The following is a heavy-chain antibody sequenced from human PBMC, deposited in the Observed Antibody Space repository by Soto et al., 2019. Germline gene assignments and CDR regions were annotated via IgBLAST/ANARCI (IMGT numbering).Heavy chain of an antibody. CDR3: AKGSRRTIAAASDY. Sequence: PGGSLRLSCAASGFTFSSYGMHWVRQAPGKGLEWVAVISYDGRNKYYADSVKGRFNISRDNSKNSLYLQMNSLRAEDTAVYYCAKGSRRTIAAASDYWGQGTLVTVSS. CDR2: ISYDGRNK. D-gene: IGHD6-13*01. V-gene: IGHV3-30*18. CDR1: GFTFSSYG. J-gene: IGHJ4*02.